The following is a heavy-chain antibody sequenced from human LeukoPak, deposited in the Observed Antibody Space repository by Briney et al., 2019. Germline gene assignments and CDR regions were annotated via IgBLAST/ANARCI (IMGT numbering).Heavy chain of an antibody. CDR2: ISSSGSTI. CDR1: GFTFSSYE. V-gene: IGHV3-48*03. CDR3: ARVPLLRYYYYMDV. Sequence: GGSLRLSCAASGFTFSSYEMNWVRQAPGKGLEWVSYISSSGSTIYYADSVEGRFTISRDNAKNSLYLQMNSLRAEDTAVYYCARVPLLRYYYYMDVWGKGTTVTISS. J-gene: IGHJ6*03. D-gene: IGHD1-26*01.